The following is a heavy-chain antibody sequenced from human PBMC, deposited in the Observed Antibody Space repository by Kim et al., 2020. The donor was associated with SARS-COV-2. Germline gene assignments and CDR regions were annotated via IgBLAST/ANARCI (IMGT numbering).Heavy chain of an antibody. Sequence: SVKVSCKASGFTFTSSAMQWVRQARGQRLEWIGWIVVGSGNTNYAQKFQERVTITRDMSTSTAYMELSSLRSEDTAVYYCAAARIPGTGFGYGDLPPYWYFDLWGRGTLVTVSS. J-gene: IGHJ2*01. D-gene: IGHD4-17*01. CDR3: AAARIPGTGFGYGDLPPYWYFDL. V-gene: IGHV1-58*02. CDR1: GFTFTSSA. CDR2: IVVGSGNT.